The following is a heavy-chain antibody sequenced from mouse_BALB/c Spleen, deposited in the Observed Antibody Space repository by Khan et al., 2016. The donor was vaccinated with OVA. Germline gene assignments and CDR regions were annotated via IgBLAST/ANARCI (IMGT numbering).Heavy chain of an antibody. CDR2: ISSGGNT. D-gene: IGHD2-1*01. V-gene: IGHV5-6-5*01. CDR3: VRGYSSDY. CDR1: GFTFSRYA. J-gene: IGHJ2*01. Sequence: EVHLVESGGGLVKPGGSLKLSCAASGFTFSRYAMSWVRQTPEKRLEWVASISSGGNTYYPDSVKGRFTISRDNARNILYLQMSSLRSEDTAMYYCVRGYSSDYWGQGTTLTVSS.